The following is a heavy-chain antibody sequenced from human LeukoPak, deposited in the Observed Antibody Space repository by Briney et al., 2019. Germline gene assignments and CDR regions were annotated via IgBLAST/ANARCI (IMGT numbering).Heavy chain of an antibody. V-gene: IGHV1-2*02. CDR3: AASPESTSDY. D-gene: IGHD1-26*01. CDR1: GYTFTGYY. J-gene: IGHJ4*02. Sequence: ASVKVSCKASGYTFTGYYMHWVRQAPGQGLEWMGWINPNSGGTNYAQKFQGRVTMTRDTSISTAYMELSSLRSEDTAVYYCAASPESTSDYWGQGTLVTVSS. CDR2: INPNSGGT.